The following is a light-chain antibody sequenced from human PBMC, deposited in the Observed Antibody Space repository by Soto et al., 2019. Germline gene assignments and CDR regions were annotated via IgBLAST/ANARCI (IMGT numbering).Light chain of an antibody. CDR3: QHYNSYSEA. Sequence: DIQLTQSPSFLSASVGDRVTITCRASQGISSYLAWYQQKPGKAPKLLIYAASTLQSGVPSRFSGSGSGTEFTLTISSLQPDEFATYYCQHYNSYSEAFGQGNKVDIK. CDR1: QGISSY. J-gene: IGKJ1*01. V-gene: IGKV1-9*01. CDR2: AAS.